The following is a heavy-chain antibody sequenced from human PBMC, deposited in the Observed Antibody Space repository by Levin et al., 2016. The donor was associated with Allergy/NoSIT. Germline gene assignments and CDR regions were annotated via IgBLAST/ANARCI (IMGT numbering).Heavy chain of an antibody. J-gene: IGHJ3*02. V-gene: IGHV4-4*07. Sequence: GSLRLSCTVSGGSISSYYWSWIRQPAGKGLEWIGRIYTSGSTNYNPSLKSRVTMSVDTSKNQFSLKLSSVTAADTAVYYCAREKQQLDAFDIWGQGTMVTVSS. D-gene: IGHD6-13*01. CDR2: IYTSGST. CDR3: AREKQQLDAFDI. CDR1: GGSISSYY.